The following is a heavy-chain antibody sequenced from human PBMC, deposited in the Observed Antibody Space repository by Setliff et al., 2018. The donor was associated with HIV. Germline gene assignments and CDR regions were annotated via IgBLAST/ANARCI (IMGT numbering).Heavy chain of an antibody. J-gene: IGHJ2*01. D-gene: IGHD3-3*01. CDR1: GYSFADYA. Sequence: GASVKVSCKASGYSFADYAMNWVRQAPRQGLEWMGYINTTTGNPTYAQGFTGRFVFSFDTSVTTSYLQITGLRTEDTAVYFCARGGTHYDFWSGYRLGYFDLWGRGTLVTVSS. CDR2: INTTTGNP. V-gene: IGHV7-4-1*02. CDR3: ARGGTHYDFWSGYRLGYFDL.